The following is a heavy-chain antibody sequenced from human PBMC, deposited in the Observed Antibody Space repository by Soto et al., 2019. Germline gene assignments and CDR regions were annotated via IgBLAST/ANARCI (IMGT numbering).Heavy chain of an antibody. CDR3: ARVGTYYGSGSPYYSDY. D-gene: IGHD3-10*01. V-gene: IGHV3-21*01. J-gene: IGHJ4*02. CDR1: VFIFRIYY. Sequence: LRLSCAASVFIFRIYYMNCVRQAPCKGLEWVSSISSSSSYINYADSVKGRFTISRDNAKNSLYLQMNSLRAEDTAVYYCARVGTYYGSGSPYYSDYWGQGTLVTVSS. CDR2: ISSSSSYI.